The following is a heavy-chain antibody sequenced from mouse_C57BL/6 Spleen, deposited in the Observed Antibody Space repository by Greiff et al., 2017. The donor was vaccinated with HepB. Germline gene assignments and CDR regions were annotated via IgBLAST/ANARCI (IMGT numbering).Heavy chain of an antibody. CDR3: ARPLRSYGSSYGY. J-gene: IGHJ2*01. CDR2: IYPRDGST. D-gene: IGHD1-1*01. V-gene: IGHV1-78*01. CDR1: GYTFTDHT. Sequence: VQLQQSDAELVKPGASVKISCKVSGYTFTDHTIHWMKQRPEQGLEWIGYIYPRDGSTKYNEKFKGKATLTAAKSSSTAYMQLNSLTSEDSAVYFCARPLRSYGSSYGYWGQGTTLTVSS.